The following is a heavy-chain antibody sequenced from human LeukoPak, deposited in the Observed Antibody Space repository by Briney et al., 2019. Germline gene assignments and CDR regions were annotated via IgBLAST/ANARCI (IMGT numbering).Heavy chain of an antibody. CDR3: MRDSA. CDR1: GFTFSSYA. V-gene: IGHV3-23*01. J-gene: IGHJ5*02. Sequence: GGSLRLSCAASGFTFSSYAMSWVRQAPGKGLEWVSGITTSGRPYYADSVKGRFTISRDNSKNTLSLQINSLRAEDTAVYYCMRDSAWGQGTLVTVS. CDR2: ITTSGRP.